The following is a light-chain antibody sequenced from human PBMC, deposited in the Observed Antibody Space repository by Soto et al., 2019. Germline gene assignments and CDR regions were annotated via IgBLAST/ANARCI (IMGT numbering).Light chain of an antibody. CDR3: CSYTSSRTYV. Sequence: QSVLTQPASVSGSPGQSITISCSGTRSDIGSYNYVAWYQQFPGKTPKILIYGVSNRPSGVSSRFSGSKSGNTASLTISGLQAEDEADYYCCSYTSSRTYVFGTGTKATDL. CDR1: RSDIGSYNY. J-gene: IGLJ1*01. V-gene: IGLV2-14*01. CDR2: GVS.